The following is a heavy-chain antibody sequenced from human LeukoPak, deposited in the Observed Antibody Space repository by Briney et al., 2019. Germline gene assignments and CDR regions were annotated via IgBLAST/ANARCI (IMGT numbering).Heavy chain of an antibody. V-gene: IGHV5-51*01. CDR3: GMSGDRVPLQDDVFDV. Sequence: GEALKISCKVSGYSFTSYCIGWGRQMPGKGREWRGIIYPGDSGPTYSPSFQGQVTISVDKSINTAYLQWSSLQASDTAMYYCGMSGDRVPLQDDVFDVWGQGTMVTVST. CDR2: IYPGDSGP. J-gene: IGHJ3*01. CDR1: GYSFTSYC. D-gene: IGHD1-26*01.